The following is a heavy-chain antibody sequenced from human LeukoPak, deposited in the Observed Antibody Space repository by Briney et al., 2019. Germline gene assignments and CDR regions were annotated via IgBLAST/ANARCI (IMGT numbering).Heavy chain of an antibody. CDR1: GFTFSSYA. D-gene: IGHD6-13*01. Sequence: GGSLRLSCAASGFTFSSYAMNWVRQAPGKGLEWVSAISGSGGSTYYADSVKGGFTISRDNSKNTLYLQMNSLRAEDTAVYYCAKDSSRGYSSSWPSGAFDIWGQGTMVTVSS. CDR2: ISGSGGST. CDR3: AKDSSRGYSSSWPSGAFDI. J-gene: IGHJ3*02. V-gene: IGHV3-23*01.